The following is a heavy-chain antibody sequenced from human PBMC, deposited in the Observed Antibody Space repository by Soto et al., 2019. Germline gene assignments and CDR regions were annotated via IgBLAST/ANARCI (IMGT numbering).Heavy chain of an antibody. CDR3: ARDQGGGAQSGFDY. CDR1: GGSISSSYW. D-gene: IGHD3-16*01. Sequence: QVRLQESGPGLVKPSGTLSLTCAVSGGSISSSYWWSWVRQPPGKWLEWLGEIYHSGSTNYNPSLKSRVTISVDKSKNQFSLKLSSVTAADTAVYYCARDQGGGAQSGFDYWGQGTLVTVSS. J-gene: IGHJ4*02. CDR2: IYHSGST. V-gene: IGHV4-4*02.